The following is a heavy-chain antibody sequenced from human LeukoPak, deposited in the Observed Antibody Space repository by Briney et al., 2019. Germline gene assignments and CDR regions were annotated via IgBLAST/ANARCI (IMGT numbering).Heavy chain of an antibody. Sequence: SETLSLTCTVSSGSISTSNYYWGWVRQPPGKALEWIGNIFYSGSTYYSPSLKSRVTISVDTSKNQFSLKLTSVTAADTAVYYCARGNAAYDSSGYPTFGYYYMDVWGKGTTVTISS. CDR2: IFYSGST. CDR1: SGSISTSNYY. D-gene: IGHD3-22*01. CDR3: ARGNAAYDSSGYPTFGYYYMDV. V-gene: IGHV4-39*07. J-gene: IGHJ6*03.